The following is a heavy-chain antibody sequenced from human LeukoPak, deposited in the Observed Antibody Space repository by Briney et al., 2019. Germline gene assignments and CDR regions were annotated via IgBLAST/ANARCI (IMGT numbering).Heavy chain of an antibody. CDR3: ARDQAAGTFDY. J-gene: IGHJ4*02. D-gene: IGHD6-13*01. V-gene: IGHV3-21*01. CDR2: ISSSSPYI. CDR1: GFTFSSYS. Sequence: GGSLRLSCAASGFTFSSYSMNWVRQAPGKGLEWVSSISSSSPYIYYADSVKGRFTISRDNAKKSLYLQMNSLRAEDTDVYYCARDQAAGTFDYWGQGTLVTVSS.